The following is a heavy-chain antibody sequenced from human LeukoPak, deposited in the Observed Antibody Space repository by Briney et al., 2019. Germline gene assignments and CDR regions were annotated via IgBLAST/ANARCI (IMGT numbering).Heavy chain of an antibody. V-gene: IGHV4-61*02. D-gene: IGHD6-19*01. CDR1: GDSISSGNYY. J-gene: IGHJ4*02. CDR3: ARVKRSTGWYGEADRYYFDF. CDR2: IHTSGST. Sequence: PSETLSLTCSVSGDSISSGNYYWSWIRQPAGKGLEWLGRIHTSGSTNYNPSLKSRVTISLDTSNNQFSLKLTSVTTADTAFYYCARVKRSTGWYGEADRYYFDFWGQGILVTVSS.